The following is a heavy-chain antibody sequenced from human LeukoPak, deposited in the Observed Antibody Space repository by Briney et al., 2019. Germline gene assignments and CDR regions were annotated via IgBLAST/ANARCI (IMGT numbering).Heavy chain of an antibody. CDR1: GFTVSSNY. CDR3: ASSVFSGSPTKSFDY. CDR2: IYSGGGT. V-gene: IGHV3-53*01. Sequence: GGSLRLSCAASGFTVSSNYMNWVRQPPGKGLEWVSVIYSGGGTYYADSVKGRFTISRDNSMNTLYLQMGSLRAEDTAVYYCASSVFSGSPTKSFDYWGRGTLVTVSS. J-gene: IGHJ4*02. D-gene: IGHD3-10*01.